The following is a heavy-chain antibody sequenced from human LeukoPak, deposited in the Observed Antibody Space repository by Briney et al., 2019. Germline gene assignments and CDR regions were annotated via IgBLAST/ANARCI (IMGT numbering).Heavy chain of an antibody. V-gene: IGHV3-30-3*01. CDR1: GFTFSGYA. CDR2: ISYDGSNK. CDR3: ARPPNIAAAGQD. Sequence: QPGGSLRLSCAASGFTFSGYAMHWVRQAPGKGLEWVAVISYDGSNKYYADSVKGRFTISRDNSKNTLYLQMNSLRAEDTAVYYCARPPNIAAAGQDWGQGTLVTVSS. J-gene: IGHJ4*02. D-gene: IGHD6-13*01.